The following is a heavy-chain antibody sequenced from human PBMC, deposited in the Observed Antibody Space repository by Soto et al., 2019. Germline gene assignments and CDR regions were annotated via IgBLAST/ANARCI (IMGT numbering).Heavy chain of an antibody. CDR2: ITVGSSHI. CDR1: GFPFSAYN. D-gene: IGHD3-16*01. J-gene: IGHJ4*02. Sequence: GGSLRLSCTGSGFPFSAYNINWVRQAPGKGLEWVSSITVGSSHIYQPNSMKGRFTISRDDAKSSVYLQIDSLRDEDTALYYCSRSPEVGVRGAYWGQGTLVTVSS. V-gene: IGHV3-21*01. CDR3: SRSPEVGVRGAY.